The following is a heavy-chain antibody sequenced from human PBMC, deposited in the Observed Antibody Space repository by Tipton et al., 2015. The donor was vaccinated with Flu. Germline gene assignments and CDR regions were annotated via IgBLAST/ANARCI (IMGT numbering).Heavy chain of an antibody. J-gene: IGHJ3*01. V-gene: IGHV1-46*01. D-gene: IGHD1-1*01. CDR3: ARDKGGGTYTFDV. CDR2: IYPAGGGI. CDR1: GYTFTSYN. Sequence: QLVQVGAEVKKPGASVKVSCKASGYTFTSYNMHWVRQAPGQGLEWMGIIYPAGGGISYAQKFQGRVIMTRDRSTGTVHMELSSLRSDDTAMYYCARDKGGGTYTFDVWGQGTMVTVSS.